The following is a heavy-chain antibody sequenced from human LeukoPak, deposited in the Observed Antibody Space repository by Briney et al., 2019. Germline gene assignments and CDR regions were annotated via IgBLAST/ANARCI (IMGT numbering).Heavy chain of an antibody. CDR1: GFTFSSYW. J-gene: IGHJ3*02. D-gene: IGHD2-8*01. CDR3: ASVREVYAFDI. Sequence: GGSLRLSCAASGFTFSSYWMSWVRQAPGKGLEWVANIKQDGSEKYYVDSVKGRFTISRENAKSSLYLQMNSLRAEDTAVYYCASVREVYAFDIWGQGTMVTVSS. V-gene: IGHV3-7*01. CDR2: IKQDGSEK.